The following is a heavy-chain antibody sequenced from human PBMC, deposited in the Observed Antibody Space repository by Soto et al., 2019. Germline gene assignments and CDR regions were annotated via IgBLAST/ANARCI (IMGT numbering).Heavy chain of an antibody. Sequence: ASVKVSCKASGYTFNIYGISWVRQAPGQGLEWMGWISAYNGNTDYAQKLQGRVTMTTDTSTATTYMELTSLTSDDTAVYYCARDRVVGAADAFGIWGQGTMVTVS. CDR1: GYTFNIYG. CDR2: ISAYNGNT. D-gene: IGHD2-15*01. J-gene: IGHJ3*02. V-gene: IGHV1-18*01. CDR3: ARDRVVGAADAFGI.